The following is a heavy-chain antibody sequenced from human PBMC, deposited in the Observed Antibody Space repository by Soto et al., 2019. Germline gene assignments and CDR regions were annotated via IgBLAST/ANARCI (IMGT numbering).Heavy chain of an antibody. J-gene: IGHJ4*02. D-gene: IGHD3-3*01. CDR2: ISGSGGST. V-gene: IGHV3-23*01. CDR1: GFSFNNYA. Sequence: EVQLLESGGGLVQPGGSLRLSCATSGFSFNNYAMSWVRQAPGKGLEWVSAISGSGGSTYYADSVKGRFTISRDNSKNTLYLQMNRLRVEDTAVYYCAKRTDFWSGYYNHFDYWGQGTLVTVSS. CDR3: AKRTDFWSGYYNHFDY.